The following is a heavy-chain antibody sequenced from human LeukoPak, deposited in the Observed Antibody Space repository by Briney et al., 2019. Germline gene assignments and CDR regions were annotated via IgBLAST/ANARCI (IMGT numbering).Heavy chain of an antibody. Sequence: ASVKVSCKASGYTFTGYYMHWVRQAPGQGLEWMGWINPNSGGTNYAQKFQGRVTMTRDTSISTAYMELSRLRSDDTAVYYCARDPEYYDILTGYQGYFDYWGQGTLVTVSS. CDR3: ARDPEYYDILTGYQGYFDY. J-gene: IGHJ4*02. V-gene: IGHV1-2*02. CDR1: GYTFTGYY. D-gene: IGHD3-9*01. CDR2: INPNSGGT.